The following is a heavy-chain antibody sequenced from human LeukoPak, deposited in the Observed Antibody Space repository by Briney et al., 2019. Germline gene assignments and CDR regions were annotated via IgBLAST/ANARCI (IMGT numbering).Heavy chain of an antibody. Sequence: SVTVSFKASGGTFSSYAISWVRQAPGQGLEWMGGIISIFGTANYAQKFQGRVTITADESTSTAYMELSSLRSEDTAVYYCASSKDSSGLSVGAFDIWGQGTMVTVSS. D-gene: IGHD6-19*01. J-gene: IGHJ3*02. V-gene: IGHV1-69*01. CDR3: ASSKDSSGLSVGAFDI. CDR1: GGTFSSYA. CDR2: IISIFGTA.